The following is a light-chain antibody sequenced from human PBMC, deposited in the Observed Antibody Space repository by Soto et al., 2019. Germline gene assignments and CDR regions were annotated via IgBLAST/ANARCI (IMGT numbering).Light chain of an antibody. CDR2: AAS. CDR1: QPISSY. J-gene: IGKJ1*01. V-gene: IGKV1-39*01. CDR3: QQSYSTPWT. Sequence: DIRMTQSPSSLSASVGDGVTITCRASQPISSYLNWYQQKPGKAPKLLIYAASSLKSGVPSRFSGIGSGTDFTLTISSLQPEDFATYYCQQSYSTPWTFGQGTKVEI.